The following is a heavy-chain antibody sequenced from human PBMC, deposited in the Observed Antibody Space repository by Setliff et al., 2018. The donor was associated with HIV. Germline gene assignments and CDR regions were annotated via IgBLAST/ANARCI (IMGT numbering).Heavy chain of an antibody. D-gene: IGHD2-15*01. V-gene: IGHV3-64*04. CDR2: IIYTGGST. Sequence: GGSLRLSCAASGFSLGDYVMHWVRQAPGKGLEYVSAIIYTGGSTYYADSVKGRFTISRDNSKNTLYLQMNSLRAEDTAVYYCARTEEGWRPFDYWGQGTLVTVSS. CDR1: GFSLGDYV. CDR3: ARTEEGWRPFDY. J-gene: IGHJ4*02.